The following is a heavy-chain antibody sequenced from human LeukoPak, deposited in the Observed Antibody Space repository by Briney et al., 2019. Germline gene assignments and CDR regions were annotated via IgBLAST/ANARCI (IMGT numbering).Heavy chain of an antibody. V-gene: IGHV3-23*01. D-gene: IGHD6-25*01. CDR1: GFTLRTNA. J-gene: IGHJ4*02. CDR3: AKALSGGRLPFDC. Sequence: GGSLRLSCAASGFTLRTNAMSWVRQAPGKGLEWVSTMSGGGGSTYYADSVKGRITISRDNSRNTLYLQMNSLRAEDTAVYYCAKALSGGRLPFDCWGQGTLVTASS. CDR2: MSGGGGST.